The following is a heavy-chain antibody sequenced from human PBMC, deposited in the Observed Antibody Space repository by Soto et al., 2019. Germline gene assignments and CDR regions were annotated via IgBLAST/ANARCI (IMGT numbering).Heavy chain of an antibody. Sequence: QVQLVESGGGVVQPGRSMRLSCAASGFTFSSYGMHWVRQAPGKGLEWVAVIWYDGSNKYYEDSVKGRFTISRDNSKNTLYLQMNSLRAEDTAVYYCARDLRYYYGMDVWGQGTTVTVSS. V-gene: IGHV3-33*01. CDR3: ARDLRYYYGMDV. CDR2: IWYDGSNK. CDR1: GFTFSSYG. J-gene: IGHJ6*02.